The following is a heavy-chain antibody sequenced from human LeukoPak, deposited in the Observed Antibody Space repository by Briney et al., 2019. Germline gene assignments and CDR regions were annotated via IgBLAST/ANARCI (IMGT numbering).Heavy chain of an antibody. CDR2: ISSSSTYI. J-gene: IGHJ3*02. Sequence: PGGSLRLSCAASGFIFSSYTMNWVRQAPGKGLEWVSSISSSSTYIYFVDSVKGRFTISRDNAQNSLYLQMNSLRAEDTAVYYCARDSHVADAFDIWGQGTMVTVSS. CDR1: GFIFSSYT. CDR3: ARDSHVADAFDI. V-gene: IGHV3-21*01. D-gene: IGHD2-21*01.